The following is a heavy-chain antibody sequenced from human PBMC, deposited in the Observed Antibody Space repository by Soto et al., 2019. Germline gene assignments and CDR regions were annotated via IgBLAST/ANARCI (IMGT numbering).Heavy chain of an antibody. D-gene: IGHD4-17*01. V-gene: IGHV1-69*01. CDR1: GGTFSSYA. J-gene: IGHJ6*02. CDR3: ARVPYGDTTYYYYGMDV. Sequence: QVQLVQSGAEVKKPGSSVKVSCKASGGTFSSYAISWVRQAPGQGLEWMGGIIPIFGTANYAQKFQGRVTITADESTSTDYMELSSLRSEDTAVYYCARVPYGDTTYYYYGMDVWGQGTTVTVSS. CDR2: IIPIFGTA.